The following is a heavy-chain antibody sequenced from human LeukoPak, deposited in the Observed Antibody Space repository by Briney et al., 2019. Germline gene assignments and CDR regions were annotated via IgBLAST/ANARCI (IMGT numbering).Heavy chain of an antibody. CDR2: IYYSGST. CDR1: GGSISSSSYY. J-gene: IGHJ4*02. V-gene: IGHV4-39*01. Sequence: PSETLSLTCTVSGGSISSSSYYWGWIRQPPGKGLEWIGSIYYSGSTDYNPSLKSRVTISVDTSKNQFSLSLTSVTAADTAVYYCARVAGVEVAPATSYWGQGTLVTVSS. D-gene: IGHD2-15*01. CDR3: ARVAGVEVAPATSY.